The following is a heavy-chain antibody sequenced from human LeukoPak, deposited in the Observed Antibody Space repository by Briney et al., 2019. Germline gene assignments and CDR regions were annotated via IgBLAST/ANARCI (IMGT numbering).Heavy chain of an antibody. D-gene: IGHD1-26*01. CDR1: GYTLTELS. Sequence: ASVKVSCKVSGYTLTELSMHWVRQAPGKGLEWVGGFDPEDGETIYAQKFQGRVTMTRDLSTSTDYMELSSLRSDDTAVYFCARDNSVGDYAWWFDPWGQGTLVTVSS. V-gene: IGHV1-24*01. CDR3: ARDNSVGDYAWWFDP. J-gene: IGHJ5*02. CDR2: FDPEDGET.